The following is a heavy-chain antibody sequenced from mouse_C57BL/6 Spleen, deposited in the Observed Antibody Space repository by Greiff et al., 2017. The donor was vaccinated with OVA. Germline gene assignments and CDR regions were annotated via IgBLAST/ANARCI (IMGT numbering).Heavy chain of an antibody. D-gene: IGHD2-4*01. J-gene: IGHJ3*01. CDR1: GYTFTSYW. CDR3: ARDDYLAWFAY. CDR2: IDPSDSET. Sequence: QVQLKQPGAELVRPGSSVKLSCKASGYTFTSYWMPWVKQRPIQGLEWIGNIDPSDSETHYHQKFKDKATFTVDKSSSTAYMQLSRLTSEDSAVYYYARDDYLAWFAYWGQGTLVTVSA. V-gene: IGHV1-52*01.